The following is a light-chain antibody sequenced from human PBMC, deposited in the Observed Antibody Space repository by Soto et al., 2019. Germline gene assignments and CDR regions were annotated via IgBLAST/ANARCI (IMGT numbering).Light chain of an antibody. Sequence: EIVLTQSPATLSLSPGERATLSCRASQSVSIYLAWYRQKPGQAPGLLIYDSSSRATGIAARFSGSGSGKDFTLTISSLEPEDSAVYYCQQRYNWPHTFGQGTKLEIK. CDR1: QSVSIY. CDR3: QQRYNWPHT. CDR2: DSS. J-gene: IGKJ2*01. V-gene: IGKV3-11*01.